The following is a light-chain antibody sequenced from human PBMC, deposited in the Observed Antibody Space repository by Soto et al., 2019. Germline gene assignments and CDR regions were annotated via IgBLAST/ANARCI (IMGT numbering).Light chain of an antibody. CDR1: QSISSY. J-gene: IGKJ1*01. V-gene: IGKV1-39*01. Sequence: DIRVSQSPASLSASVGDRVTISCRASQSISSYLNWYQQKPGKAPKLLIYAASSLQSGVPSRFSGSGSGTDFTLTISSLQPEDFATYYCQQSYSTWTFGQGTKVAIK. CDR3: QQSYSTWT. CDR2: AAS.